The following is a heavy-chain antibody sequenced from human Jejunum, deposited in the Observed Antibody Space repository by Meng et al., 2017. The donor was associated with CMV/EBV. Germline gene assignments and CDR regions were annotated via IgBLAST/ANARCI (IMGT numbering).Heavy chain of an antibody. D-gene: IGHD2-15*01. CDR1: GGSISTSFY. Sequence: TVSGGSISTSFYWGWIRQPPGKGLEWIGNIYYSGGTYYNPSLKSRVTIAVDTSKNQFSLKLSTVTAADTAVYYCAREYCSGGSCYDYWGQGTLVTVSS. J-gene: IGHJ4*02. CDR3: AREYCSGGSCYDY. CDR2: IYYSGGT. V-gene: IGHV4-39*07.